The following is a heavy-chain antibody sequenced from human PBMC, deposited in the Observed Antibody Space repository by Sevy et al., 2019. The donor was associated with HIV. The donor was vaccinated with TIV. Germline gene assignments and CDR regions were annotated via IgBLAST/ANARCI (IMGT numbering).Heavy chain of an antibody. D-gene: IGHD1-26*01. CDR1: GGSFSGYY. CDR3: ARGRGSGGYWYFDL. CDR2: INHSGST. V-gene: IGHV4-34*01. J-gene: IGHJ2*01. Sequence: SETLSLTCAVYGGSFSGYYWSWIRQPPGKGLEWIGEINHSGSTNYNPSLKSRVTISVDTSKNQFSLKLSSVTAADTAVYYCARGRGSGGYWYFDLWGRGTLVTVSS.